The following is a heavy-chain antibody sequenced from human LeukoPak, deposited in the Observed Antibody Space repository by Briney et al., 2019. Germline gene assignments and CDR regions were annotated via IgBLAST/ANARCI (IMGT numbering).Heavy chain of an antibody. J-gene: IGHJ4*02. CDR2: ISAYNGNT. Sequence: ASVTVSCKASGYTFTSYGISWVRQAPGQGLEWMGWISAYNGNTNYAQKLQGRVTMTRDMSTSTVYMELSSLRSEDTAVYYCARDVALHYSSSVGFFDYWGQGTLVTVSS. CDR3: ARDVALHYSSSVGFFDY. V-gene: IGHV1-18*01. D-gene: IGHD6-6*01. CDR1: GYTFTSYG.